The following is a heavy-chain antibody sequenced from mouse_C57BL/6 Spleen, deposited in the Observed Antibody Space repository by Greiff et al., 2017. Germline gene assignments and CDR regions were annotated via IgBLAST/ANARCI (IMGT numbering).Heavy chain of an antibody. CDR3: ARDYSNYGFDY. D-gene: IGHD2-5*01. J-gene: IGHJ2*01. CDR2: INYDGSST. V-gene: IGHV5-16*01. CDR1: GFTFSDYY. Sequence: EVKLMESEGGLVQPGSSMKLSCTASGFTFSDYYMAWVRQVPEKGLEWVANINYDGSSTYYLDSLKSRFIISRDNAKNILYLQMSSLKSEDTATYYCARDYSNYGFDYWGQGTTLTVSS.